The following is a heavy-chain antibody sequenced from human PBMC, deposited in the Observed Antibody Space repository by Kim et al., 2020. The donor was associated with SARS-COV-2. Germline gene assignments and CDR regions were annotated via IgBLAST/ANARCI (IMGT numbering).Heavy chain of an antibody. CDR3: AIRGGWFGDKMHYYYGMDV. V-gene: IGHV1-69*04. D-gene: IGHD3-10*01. Sequence: SVKVSCKASGGTFSSYAISWVRQAPGQGLEWMGRIIPILGIANYAQKFQGRVTITADKSTSTAYMELSSLRSEDTAVYYCAIRGGWFGDKMHYYYGMDVWGQGTTVTVSS. J-gene: IGHJ6*02. CDR2: IIPILGIA. CDR1: GGTFSSYA.